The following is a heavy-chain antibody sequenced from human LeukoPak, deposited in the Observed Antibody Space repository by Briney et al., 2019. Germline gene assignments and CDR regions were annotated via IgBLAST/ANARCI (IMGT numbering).Heavy chain of an antibody. CDR2: INHSGST. Sequence: PSETLSLTCAVYGGSFSGYYWSWIRQPPGKGLEWIGEINHSGSTNYNPSLKSRVTISVGTSKNQFSLKLSSVTAADTAVYYCARVHIYDFWSGYSHDYYYYGMDVWGQGTTVTVSS. CDR1: GGSFSGYY. CDR3: ARVHIYDFWSGYSHDYYYYGMDV. V-gene: IGHV4-34*01. J-gene: IGHJ6*02. D-gene: IGHD3-3*01.